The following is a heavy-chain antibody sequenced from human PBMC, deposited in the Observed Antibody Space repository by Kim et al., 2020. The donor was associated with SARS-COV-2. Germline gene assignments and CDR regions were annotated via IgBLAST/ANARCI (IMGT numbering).Heavy chain of an antibody. CDR3: AKGRKTYGSGGGFDY. J-gene: IGHJ4*01. V-gene: IGHV3-9*01. Sequence: GGSLRLSCAAPGFTFDDYAMHWVRQAPGKGLEWVSGISWNSGSIGYADSVKGRFTISRDNAKNSLYLQMNSLRAEDTALYYCAKGRKTYGSGGGFDYWG. D-gene: IGHD3-10*01. CDR1: GFTFDDYA. CDR2: ISWNSGSI.